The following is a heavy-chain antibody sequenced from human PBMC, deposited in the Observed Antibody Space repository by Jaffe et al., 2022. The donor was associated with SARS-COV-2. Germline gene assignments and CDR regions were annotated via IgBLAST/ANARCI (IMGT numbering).Heavy chain of an antibody. J-gene: IGHJ4*02. CDR2: ISYDGSNK. Sequence: QVQLVESGGGVVQPGRSLRLSCAASGFTFSSYGMHWVRQAPGKGLEWVAVISYDGSNKYYADSVKGRFTISRDNSKNTLYLQMNSLRAEDTAVYYCAPLWGGYDFPFDYWGQGTLVTVSS. CDR3: APLWGGYDFPFDY. CDR1: GFTFSSYG. D-gene: IGHD5-12*01. V-gene: IGHV3-30*03.